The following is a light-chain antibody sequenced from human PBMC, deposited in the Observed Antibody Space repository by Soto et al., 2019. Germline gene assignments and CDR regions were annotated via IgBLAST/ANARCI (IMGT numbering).Light chain of an antibody. V-gene: IGKV3-15*01. CDR3: HQYNYSPPYT. CDR1: QSVSSN. CDR2: GAS. J-gene: IGKJ5*01. Sequence: EIVLTKSPSTLSVSPGERAPLSCRASQSVSSNLAWYQQKPGQAPRLLIYGASTRATGIPARFSGSGSGTEFTLTISSLQSEDFAVYYCHQYNYSPPYTFGQGTRLETK.